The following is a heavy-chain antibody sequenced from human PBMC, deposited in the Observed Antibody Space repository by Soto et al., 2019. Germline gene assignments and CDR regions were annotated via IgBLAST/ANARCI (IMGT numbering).Heavy chain of an antibody. CDR2: ISSSSSYT. Sequence: QVQLVESGGGLVKPGGSLRLSCAASGFTFSDYYMSWIRQAPGKGLEWVAYISSSSSYTNYADSVKGRFTISRDNAKNSLYLQMKSLRAEDTAVYYCGREAHGKARQIDYWGQGTLVTVSS. CDR3: GREAHGKARQIDY. J-gene: IGHJ4*02. CDR1: GFTFSDYY. V-gene: IGHV3-11*06.